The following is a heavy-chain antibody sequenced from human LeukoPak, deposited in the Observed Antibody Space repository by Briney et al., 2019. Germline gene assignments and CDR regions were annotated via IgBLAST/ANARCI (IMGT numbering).Heavy chain of an antibody. V-gene: IGHV3-23*01. Sequence: PGGSLRLSCVASGFTFSNFAMSWVRQAPGKGLEWVSGISDDGDNTFYADSVRGRFTISRDISRNTLYLQMSSLRAEDTAVYYCAKVSNFWSGLDAFDIWGQGTMVTVSS. CDR3: AKVSNFWSGLDAFDI. J-gene: IGHJ3*02. D-gene: IGHD3-3*01. CDR1: GFTFSNFA. CDR2: ISDDGDNT.